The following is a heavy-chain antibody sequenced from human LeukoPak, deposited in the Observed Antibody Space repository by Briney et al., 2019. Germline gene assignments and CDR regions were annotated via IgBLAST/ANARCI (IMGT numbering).Heavy chain of an antibody. J-gene: IGHJ4*02. D-gene: IGHD5-12*01. CDR1: GFTFSDYY. CDR2: ISSSGSTI. CDR3: AKGAFDYIEIAYFDY. V-gene: IGHV3-11*01. Sequence: GGSLRLSCAASGFTFSDYYMSWIRQAPGKGLEWVSYISSSGSTIYYADSVKGRFTISRDNSKNTLFLQMNSLRAEDTAIYYCAKGAFDYIEIAYFDYWGQGALVTVSS.